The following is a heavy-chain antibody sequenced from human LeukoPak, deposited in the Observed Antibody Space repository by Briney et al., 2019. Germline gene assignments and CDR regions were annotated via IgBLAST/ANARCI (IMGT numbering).Heavy chain of an antibody. V-gene: IGHV3-30*18. CDR1: GFTFRNYG. Sequence: PGGSLRLSCAASGFTFRNYGMHWVRQAPGKGLEWVAVISYDGSNKYYADSVKGRFTISRDNSKRTLFLQTDSLRGEDTAVYYCANGGYYSLDSWGQGTLVTVSP. CDR2: ISYDGSNK. D-gene: IGHD2-15*01. CDR3: ANGGYYSLDS. J-gene: IGHJ4*02.